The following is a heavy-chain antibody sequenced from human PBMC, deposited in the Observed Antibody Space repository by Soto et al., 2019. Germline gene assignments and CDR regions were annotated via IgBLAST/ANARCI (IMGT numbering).Heavy chain of an antibody. CDR1: GGSISSYY. CDR3: ARQRFTPIGAVIKTAWFDP. D-gene: IGHD3-16*02. V-gene: IGHV4-59*08. Sequence: XATLSLTCSVCGGSISSYYWNWIRQAPGKGLEWIGYISNSGTSYYNPSLKSRVTISADMSKSQVSLKMTSVTAADTAVYFCARQRFTPIGAVIKTAWFDPWGPRTRVTVSS. J-gene: IGHJ5*02. CDR2: ISNSGTS.